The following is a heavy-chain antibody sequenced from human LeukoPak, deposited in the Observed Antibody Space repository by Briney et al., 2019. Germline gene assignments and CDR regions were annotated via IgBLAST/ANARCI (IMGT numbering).Heavy chain of an antibody. V-gene: IGHV4-59*01. CDR3: ARDRITFGGVIVTGEDWYFDL. CDR1: GGSISSYY. J-gene: IGHJ2*01. Sequence: PSETLSLTCTVSGGSISSYYWSWIRQPPGKGLEGIGYIYYSGSTNYNPSLKSRVTISVDTSKNQFSLKLRSVTAADTAVYYCARDRITFGGVIVTGEDWYFDLWGRGTLVTVSS. CDR2: IYYSGST. D-gene: IGHD3-16*02.